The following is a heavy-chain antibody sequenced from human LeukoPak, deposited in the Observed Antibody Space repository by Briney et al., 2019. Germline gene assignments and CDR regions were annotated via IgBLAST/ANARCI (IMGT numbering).Heavy chain of an antibody. CDR1: GFSFSSYA. Sequence: GGSLRPSCVASGFSFSSYAMSWVRQAPGKGLEWVSAISGSGGSTYYADSVKGRFTISRDNSKNTLYLQMNSLRAEDTAVYYCAKQTGSGWYDAFDIWGQGTMVTVSS. CDR2: ISGSGGST. V-gene: IGHV3-23*01. CDR3: AKQTGSGWYDAFDI. J-gene: IGHJ3*02. D-gene: IGHD6-19*01.